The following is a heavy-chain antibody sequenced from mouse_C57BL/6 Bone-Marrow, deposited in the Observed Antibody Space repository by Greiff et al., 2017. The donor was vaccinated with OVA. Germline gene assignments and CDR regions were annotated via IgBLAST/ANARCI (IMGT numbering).Heavy chain of an antibody. D-gene: IGHD4-1*01. J-gene: IGHJ3*01. Sequence: QVQLQQPGAELVRPGSSVKLSCKASGYTFTSYWMDWVKQRPGQGLEWIGNIYPSDIETPSNQKFKDKATLTVDKSSSTASMQLSSLTSEDSAVYYCARPLGRGAPGFAYWGKGTLVTVSA. V-gene: IGHV1-61*01. CDR3: ARPLGRGAPGFAY. CDR2: IYPSDIET. CDR1: GYTFTSYW.